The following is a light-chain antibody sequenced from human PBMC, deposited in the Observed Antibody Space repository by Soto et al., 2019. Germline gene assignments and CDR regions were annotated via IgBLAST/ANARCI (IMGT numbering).Light chain of an antibody. J-gene: IGKJ2*01. V-gene: IGKV3-15*01. Sequence: EVLMTQSQGTLSVSPGERVTVSCRASQSIGSNLAWYQKKPGQAPRLLIYGASTRVIGVPDRFSGGRSGTEFTLTISSLQSEDIAVYVCQQYNDWPPYTFGQGTKLEIK. CDR1: QSIGSN. CDR2: GAS. CDR3: QQYNDWPPYT.